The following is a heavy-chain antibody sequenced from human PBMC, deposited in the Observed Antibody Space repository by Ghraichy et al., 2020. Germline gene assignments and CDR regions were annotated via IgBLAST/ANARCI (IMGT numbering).Heavy chain of an antibody. V-gene: IGHV2-26*01. D-gene: IGHD6-19*01. CDR3: ARIVSALYSSGWYGHYYYGMDV. CDR1: GFSLSNARMG. Sequence: SGPTLVKPTETLTLTCTVSGFSLSNARMGVSWIRQPPGKALEWLAHIFSNDEKSYSTSLKSRLTISKDTSKSQVVLSMTNMDPVDTATYYCARIVSALYSSGWYGHYYYGMDVWGQGTTVTVSS. CDR2: IFSNDEK. J-gene: IGHJ6*02.